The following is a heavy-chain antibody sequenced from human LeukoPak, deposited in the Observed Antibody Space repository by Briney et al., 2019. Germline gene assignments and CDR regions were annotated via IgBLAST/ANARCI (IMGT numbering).Heavy chain of an antibody. J-gene: IGHJ4*02. V-gene: IGHV3-30-3*01. Sequence: GGSLRLSCAASGFTFSTYAIHWVRQAPGKGLEWVAVISYDGSIKYYEDSVKGRFTITRDNSKNTLYLQMNSLRAEDTAVYYCARANGQLWTTPDYWGQGTLVTISS. CDR2: ISYDGSIK. CDR1: GFTFSTYA. D-gene: IGHD5-18*01. CDR3: ARANGQLWTTPDY.